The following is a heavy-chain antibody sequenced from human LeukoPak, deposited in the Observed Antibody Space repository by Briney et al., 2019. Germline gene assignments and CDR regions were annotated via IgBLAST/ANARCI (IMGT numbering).Heavy chain of an antibody. J-gene: IGHJ4*02. V-gene: IGHV3-21*01. Sequence: GGSLRLSCAASGFSFSSYRINWVRQAPGKRLEWVSSISSNSAYIYYADSVKGRFTISRDNAKNSLYLQMNSLRVEDTAVYYCARLSPAVGLVFDFWGQGTLVAVSS. CDR3: ARLSPAVGLVFDF. CDR2: ISSNSAYI. D-gene: IGHD6-13*01. CDR1: GFSFSSYR.